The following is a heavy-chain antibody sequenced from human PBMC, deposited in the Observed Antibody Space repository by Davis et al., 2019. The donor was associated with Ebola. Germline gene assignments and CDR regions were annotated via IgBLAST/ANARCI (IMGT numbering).Heavy chain of an antibody. D-gene: IGHD4-17*01. CDR3: ASGTTVTTGFDN. J-gene: IGHJ4*02. V-gene: IGHV3-30*02. CDR1: GLTFSRYG. CDR2: IWFDGRNA. Sequence: PGGSLRLSCVASGLTFSRYGMHWVRQAPGKGLEWVAFIWFDGRNAHYIDSVKGRFIISRDNSKNTLYLQMNSLRPEDTAVYYCASGTTVTTGFDNWGQGTLVTVSS.